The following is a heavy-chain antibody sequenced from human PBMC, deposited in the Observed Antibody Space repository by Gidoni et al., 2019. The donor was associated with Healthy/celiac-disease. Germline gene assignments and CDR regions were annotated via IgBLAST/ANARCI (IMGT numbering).Heavy chain of an antibody. Sequence: QVQLQESGPGLVKPSQTLSLTCTVSGGSISSGSYYWSWIRQPAGKGLEWIGRIYTSGSTNYNPSLKSRVTMSVDTSKNQFSLKLSSVTAADTAVYYCARGVLLEWLLRAVGGVAFDIWGQGTMVTVSS. CDR1: GGSISSGSYY. CDR3: ARGVLLEWLLRAVGGVAFDI. V-gene: IGHV4-61*02. CDR2: IYTSGST. D-gene: IGHD3-3*01. J-gene: IGHJ3*02.